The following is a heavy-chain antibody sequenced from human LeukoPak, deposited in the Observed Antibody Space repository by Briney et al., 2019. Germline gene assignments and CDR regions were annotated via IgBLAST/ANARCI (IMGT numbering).Heavy chain of an antibody. V-gene: IGHV4-59*01. CDR3: ARAGRRGYSGYDYDY. Sequence: PGGSLRLSCAASGFTFINAWMSWVRQAPGKGLEWIGYIYYSGSTNYNPSLKSRVTISVDTSKNQFSLKLSSVTAADTAVYYCARAGRRGYSGYDYDYWGQGTLVTVSS. D-gene: IGHD5-12*01. CDR2: IYYSGST. CDR1: GFTFINAW. J-gene: IGHJ4*02.